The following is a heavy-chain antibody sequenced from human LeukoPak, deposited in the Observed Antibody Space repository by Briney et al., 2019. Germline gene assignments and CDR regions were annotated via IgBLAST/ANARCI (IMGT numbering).Heavy chain of an antibody. CDR2: IYSGGST. V-gene: IGHV3-53*01. CDR1: GFTVSSNY. D-gene: IGHD3-22*01. Sequence: PGGSLRLSCAASGFTVSSNYMSWVRQAPGKGLEWVSVIYSGGSTYYADSVKGRFTISRDNSKNTLYLQMNSLRAEDTAVYYCARVLRVYDYYDSSGYPDAFDIWGRGTMVTVSS. J-gene: IGHJ3*02. CDR3: ARVLRVYDYYDSSGYPDAFDI.